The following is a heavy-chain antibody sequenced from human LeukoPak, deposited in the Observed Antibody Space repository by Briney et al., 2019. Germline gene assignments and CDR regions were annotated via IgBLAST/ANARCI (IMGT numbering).Heavy chain of an antibody. CDR1: GFIFSGYW. J-gene: IGHJ4*02. Sequence: HPGGSLKLSCAASGFIFSGYWMHWVRQAPGKGLQWVSRVNTDGSRTTYADSVKGRFTISRDNAQNRTFLQLNSLTADDTAVYYCVRVIEGGASWDNWGQGTMVTVSS. CDR2: VNTDGSRT. CDR3: VRVIEGGASWDN. D-gene: IGHD1-26*01. V-gene: IGHV3-74*03.